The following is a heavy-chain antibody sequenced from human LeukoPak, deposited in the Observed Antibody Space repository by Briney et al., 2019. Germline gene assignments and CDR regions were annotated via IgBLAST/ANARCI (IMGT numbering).Heavy chain of an antibody. CDR3: ATDLAAGPYYYYGMDV. CDR1: GYTLTELS. Sequence: ASVKVSCKVSGYTLTELSMHWVRQAPGKGLEWMGGFDPEEGETIYAQKFQGRVTMTEDTSTDTAYMELSSLRSEDTAVYYCATDLAAGPYYYYGMDVWGQGTTVTVSS. CDR2: FDPEEGET. D-gene: IGHD6-6*01. J-gene: IGHJ6*02. V-gene: IGHV1-24*01.